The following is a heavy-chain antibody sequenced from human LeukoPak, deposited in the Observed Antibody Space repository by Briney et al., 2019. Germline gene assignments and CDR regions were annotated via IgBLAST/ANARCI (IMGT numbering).Heavy chain of an antibody. D-gene: IGHD3-16*01. Sequence: GGSLRLSCAASGFTFSSYAMSWVRQAPGKGLEWVSAISGSGGSTYYADSVKGRFTISRDNSKNTLYLQMNSPRAEDTAVYYCAKDLSGSIGGYWGQGTLVTVSS. CDR1: GFTFSSYA. CDR3: AKDLSGSIGGY. J-gene: IGHJ4*02. V-gene: IGHV3-23*01. CDR2: ISGSGGST.